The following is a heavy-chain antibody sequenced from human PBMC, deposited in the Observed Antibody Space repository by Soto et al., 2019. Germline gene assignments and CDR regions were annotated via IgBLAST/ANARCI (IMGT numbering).Heavy chain of an antibody. CDR2: IYYSGST. D-gene: IGHD5-12*01. CDR1: GGSISSSSYY. Sequence: SETLSLTCTVSGGSISSSSYYWGWIRQPPGKELEWIGSIYYSGSTYYNPSLKSRVTISVDTSKNQFSLKLSSVTAADTAVYYCMRGTTIDYWGQGTLVTVSS. V-gene: IGHV4-39*01. CDR3: MRGTTIDY. J-gene: IGHJ4*02.